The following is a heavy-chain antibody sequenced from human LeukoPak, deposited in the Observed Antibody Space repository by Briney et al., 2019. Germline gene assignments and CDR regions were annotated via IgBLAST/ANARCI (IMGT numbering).Heavy chain of an antibody. Sequence: GGSLRLSCAASGFTFSSYSMNWVRPPPRKGREGVSAMSGIGGSTYYADSVKGRFTISRDNSKNTLYLQMTSLRAEDTAVYYCAKDPTITMIVVVRLGDAFDIWGQGTMVTVSS. J-gene: IGHJ3*02. D-gene: IGHD3-22*01. CDR3: AKDPTITMIVVVRLGDAFDI. V-gene: IGHV3-23*01. CDR2: MSGIGGST. CDR1: GFTFSSYS.